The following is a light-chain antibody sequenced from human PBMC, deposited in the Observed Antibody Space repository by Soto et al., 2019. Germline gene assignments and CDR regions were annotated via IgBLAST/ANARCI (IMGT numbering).Light chain of an antibody. CDR1: SSDVGGYNY. CDR2: DVS. Sequence: QSALTQPASVSGSPGQSITISCTGTSSDVGGYNYVSWYQQHPGKAPKRMIYDVSNRPSRVSNRFSGSKSGNTASLTISGLQGEDEADYYCNSYTGSSTLVVFGGGTKLTV. J-gene: IGLJ2*01. CDR3: NSYTGSSTLVV. V-gene: IGLV2-14*01.